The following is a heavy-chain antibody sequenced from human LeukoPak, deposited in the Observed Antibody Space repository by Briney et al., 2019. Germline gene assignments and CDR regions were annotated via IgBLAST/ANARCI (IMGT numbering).Heavy chain of an antibody. CDR2: IYHTGST. CDR3: ASSLDYGVTYDY. CDR1: SYSISSVYY. Sequence: PSETLSLTCSVSSYSISSVYYWGWIRQPPGKGLEWIGSIYHTGSTYYNPSLKSRVTISVDTSKNQFSLKLSSVTAADTAVYYCASSLDYGVTYDYWGQGTLVTVSS. V-gene: IGHV4-38-2*02. J-gene: IGHJ4*02. D-gene: IGHD4-17*01.